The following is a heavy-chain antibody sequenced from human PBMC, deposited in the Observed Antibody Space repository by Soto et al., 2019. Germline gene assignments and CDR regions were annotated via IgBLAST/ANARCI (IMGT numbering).Heavy chain of an antibody. CDR1: GFKFRSFT. V-gene: IGHV3-21*01. D-gene: IGHD6-13*01. Sequence: GGSLRLSCAASGFKFRSFTMNWVRQAPGKGLEWVSTISSNSAYIYYTDALRGRFTISRDNAKNSLHLQMNSLRAEDTAVYYCTRDASRDSSARGWFDPWGPGTLVTVSS. CDR2: ISSNSAYI. CDR3: TRDASRDSSARGWFDP. J-gene: IGHJ5*02.